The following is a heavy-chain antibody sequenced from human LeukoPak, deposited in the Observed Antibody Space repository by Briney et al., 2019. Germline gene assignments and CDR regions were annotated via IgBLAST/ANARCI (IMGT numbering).Heavy chain of an antibody. V-gene: IGHV6-1*01. CDR2: TYYKSKWYN. J-gene: IGHJ3*02. D-gene: IGHD1-1*01. Sequence: SQTLSLTCAISGDSVSSNSATWNWIRQSPSRGLEWLGKTYYKSKWYNDYAVSVKSRITINSDTSKNQFSLQLNSVTPEDTAVYYCARVSSPWSPRDAFDIWGQGTMVTVSS. CDR3: ARVSSPWSPRDAFDI. CDR1: GDSVSSNSAT.